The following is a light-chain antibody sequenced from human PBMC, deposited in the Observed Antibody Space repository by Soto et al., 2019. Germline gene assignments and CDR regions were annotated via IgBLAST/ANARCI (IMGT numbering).Light chain of an antibody. Sequence: EVVLTQSPATLSLSPGERATLSCRASQSVGSYLAWYQHKPGQPPRLLIYDASNRATGIPARFSGSGSGTDFTLTISSLEPEDFAVYYCQQRSNWPPTWTFGQGTQVESK. CDR3: QQRSNWPPTWT. CDR1: QSVGSY. V-gene: IGKV3-11*01. CDR2: DAS. J-gene: IGKJ1*01.